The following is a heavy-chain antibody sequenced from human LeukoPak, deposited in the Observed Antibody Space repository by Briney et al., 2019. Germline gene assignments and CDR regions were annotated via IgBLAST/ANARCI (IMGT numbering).Heavy chain of an antibody. D-gene: IGHD2-2*01. V-gene: IGHV1-46*01. J-gene: IGHJ4*02. CDR1: GYTFTSYY. CDR2: INPSGGST. CDR3: AREERMAVVPAAMFDY. Sequence: ASVKVSCKASGYTFTSYYMHWVRQAPGQGLEWMGIINPSGGSTSYAQKFQGRVTMTRDTSTSTVYMELSSLRSEDTAVYYCAREERMAVVPAAMFDYWGQGTLVTVSS.